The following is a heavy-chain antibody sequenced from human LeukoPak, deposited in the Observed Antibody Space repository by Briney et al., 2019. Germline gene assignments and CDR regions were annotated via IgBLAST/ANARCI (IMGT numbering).Heavy chain of an antibody. V-gene: IGHV3-30*18. Sequence: GGSLRPSCAASGFTFSSYGMHWVRQAPGKGLEWVAVISYDGSNKYYADSVKGRFTISRDNSKNTLYLQMNSLRAEDTAVYYCAKDPSKQQLVRGWFDPWGQGTLVTVSS. CDR3: AKDPSKQQLVRGWFDP. CDR1: GFTFSSYG. D-gene: IGHD6-13*01. CDR2: ISYDGSNK. J-gene: IGHJ5*02.